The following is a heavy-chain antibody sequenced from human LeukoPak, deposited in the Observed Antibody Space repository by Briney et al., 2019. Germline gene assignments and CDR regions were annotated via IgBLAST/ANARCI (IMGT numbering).Heavy chain of an antibody. Sequence: ASVKVSCKASGGTFSSYAISWVRQAPGQGLEWMGGIIPIFGTANYAQKFQGRVTITADESTSTAYMELSSLRSEDTAVYYCARVRNSRLYCYYGMDVWGQGTTVTVSS. CDR2: IIPIFGTA. CDR1: GGTFSSYA. CDR3: ARVRNSRLYCYYGMDV. V-gene: IGHV1-69*13. J-gene: IGHJ6*02. D-gene: IGHD2/OR15-2a*01.